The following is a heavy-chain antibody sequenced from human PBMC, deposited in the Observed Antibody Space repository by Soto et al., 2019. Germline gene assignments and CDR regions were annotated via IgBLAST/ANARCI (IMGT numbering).Heavy chain of an antibody. CDR2: SIPMVRVP. V-gene: IGHV1-69*02. CDR3: ARVDGSSAYETFDM. J-gene: IGHJ3*02. CDR1: GGTISRFS. D-gene: IGHD3-22*01. Sequence: QVQLVQSGAEVKKPGSSVKVSCKASGGTISRFSIIWVRQDPGQGLGWMGRSIPMVRVPTCAQKFQGRITMSADKSTSTAYKELSSMASEDTALYYGARVDGSSAYETFDMWGQGTLVTVSS.